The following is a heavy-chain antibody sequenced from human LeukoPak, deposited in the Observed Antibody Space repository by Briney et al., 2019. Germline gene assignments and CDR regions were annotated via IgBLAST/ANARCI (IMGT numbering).Heavy chain of an antibody. CDR3: ARDDAATKYAFDI. V-gene: IGHV3-11*04. D-gene: IGHD5-24*01. CDR2: ISSSGSTI. J-gene: IGHJ3*02. CDR1: GFTFSDYY. Sequence: PGGSLRLSCAASGFTFSDYYMSWIRQAPGKGLEWVSYISSSGSTIYYADSVKGRFTISRDNAKNSLYLQINSLRAEDTAVYYCARDDAATKYAFDIWGQGTMVTVSS.